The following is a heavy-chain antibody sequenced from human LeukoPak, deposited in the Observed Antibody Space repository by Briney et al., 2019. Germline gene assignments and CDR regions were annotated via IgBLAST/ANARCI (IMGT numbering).Heavy chain of an antibody. CDR1: GGSISSRSHH. CDR3: AREGRGYNGGRGSFDY. D-gene: IGHD5-24*01. CDR2: IYYSGST. V-gene: IGHV4-39*02. Sequence: SETLSLTCTVSGGSISSRSHHWGWIRQPPGKGWEWIGNIYYSGSTFYNPSLKSRVTISVDTSQEQFSLKLSSVTAADTAVYYCAREGRGYNGGRGSFDYWGQGTLVTVSS. J-gene: IGHJ4*02.